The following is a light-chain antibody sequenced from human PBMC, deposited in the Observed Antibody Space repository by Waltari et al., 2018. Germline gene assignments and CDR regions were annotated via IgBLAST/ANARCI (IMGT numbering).Light chain of an antibody. CDR3: CTYEGTWV. J-gene: IGLJ3*02. CDR1: GSDVGDYDY. Sequence: QSALTQPRPVSGSPAQSVTIFCTGTGSDVGDYDYVSWYQQHPGKVPKLVIYDVTKRPSGVPDRFSGSRSGNSASLTISGLQAEDEADYYCCTYEGTWVFGGGTKLTVL. CDR2: DVT. V-gene: IGLV2-11*01.